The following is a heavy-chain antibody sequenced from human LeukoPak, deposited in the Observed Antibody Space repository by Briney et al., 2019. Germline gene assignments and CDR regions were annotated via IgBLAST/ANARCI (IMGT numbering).Heavy chain of an antibody. CDR3: ARVYRGDFWSGYYDY. CDR2: IIPIFGTA. Sequence: SVKVSCKAPGGTFSSYAISWVRQAPGQGLEWMGGIIPIFGTANYAQKFQGRVTITADESTSTAYMELSSLRSEDTAVYYCARVYRGDFWSGYYDYWGQGTLVTVSS. V-gene: IGHV1-69*13. CDR1: GGTFSSYA. D-gene: IGHD3-3*01. J-gene: IGHJ4*02.